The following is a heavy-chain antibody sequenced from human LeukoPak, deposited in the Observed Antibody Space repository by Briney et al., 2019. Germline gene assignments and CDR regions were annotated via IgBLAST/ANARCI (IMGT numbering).Heavy chain of an antibody. V-gene: IGHV3-53*01. D-gene: IGHD6-13*01. CDR1: GFIVSSSY. CDR2: LYSGGYT. CDR3: ARGRGYSSSWYGLDY. J-gene: IGHJ4*02. Sequence: EGSLRLSCAVSGFIVSSSYMSWVRQAPGKGLEWVSVLYSGGYTFYRDSVKGRFTISRDNSKNTLYLQMNSLRAEDTAVYYCARGRGYSSSWYGLDYWGQGTLVTVSS.